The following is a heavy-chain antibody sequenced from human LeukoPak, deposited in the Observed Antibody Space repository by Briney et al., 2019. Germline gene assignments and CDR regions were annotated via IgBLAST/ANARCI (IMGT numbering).Heavy chain of an antibody. CDR2: IYYSKNT. CDR3: ARARGYCSSTSCYDRGLSYHYYYYGMDV. Sequence: KASETLSLTCTVSGGSISSSSAYWGWIRQPPGKGLEWIGSIYYSKNTYHNPSLKSRVTISVDTSKNQFSLKLSSVTAADTAVYYCARARGYCSSTSCYDRGLSYHYYYYGMDVWGQGTTVTVSS. J-gene: IGHJ6*02. D-gene: IGHD2-2*01. CDR1: GGSISSSSAY. V-gene: IGHV4-39*07.